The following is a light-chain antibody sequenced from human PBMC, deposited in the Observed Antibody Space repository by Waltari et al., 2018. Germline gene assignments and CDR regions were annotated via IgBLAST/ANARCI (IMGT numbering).Light chain of an antibody. Sequence: DIVLTPSPDFQSVTPKEKVTITCRASQSVGTDLHWYQHQPGQAPRVLIKNVYHPFSGVPSRFSCSGSGTLFTLTIDGLETEDVATYYCHQSSSLPQSFGPGTKVEIK. CDR2: NVY. J-gene: IGKJ3*01. CDR1: QSVGTD. V-gene: IGKV6-21*01. CDR3: HQSSSLPQS.